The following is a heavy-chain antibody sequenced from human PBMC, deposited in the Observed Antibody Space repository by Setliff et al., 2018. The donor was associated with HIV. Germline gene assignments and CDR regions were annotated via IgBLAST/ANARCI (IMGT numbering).Heavy chain of an antibody. CDR1: GFNFSSNS. CDR3: ARDLSGRYFLGLDI. J-gene: IGHJ3*02. Sequence: GGSLRLSCAASGFNFSSNSMNWVRQAPGKGLEWVSSISRSRSYIYYADSVKGRFTISRDNAKNSLYLQMNSLRAEDTAVYYCARDLSGRYFLGLDIWGQGTMVTVSS. D-gene: IGHD1-26*01. V-gene: IGHV3-21*01. CDR2: ISRSRSYI.